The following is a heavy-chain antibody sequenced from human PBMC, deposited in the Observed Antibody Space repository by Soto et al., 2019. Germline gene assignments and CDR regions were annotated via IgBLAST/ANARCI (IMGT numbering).Heavy chain of an antibody. CDR2: ISGSGGTT. J-gene: IGHJ1*01. Sequence: EVQLLESGGGLVQPGGSLRLSCAASGLTFSRYAMTWVRQAPGKGLECVSAISGSGGTTYYVDSVKGRFTIFRDNSKNTLYLQMNSLRAEDTAVYYCAKATVDRLVAQKEYFQHWGQGTLVTVSS. D-gene: IGHD6-19*01. CDR1: GLTFSRYA. V-gene: IGHV3-23*01. CDR3: AKATVDRLVAQKEYFQH.